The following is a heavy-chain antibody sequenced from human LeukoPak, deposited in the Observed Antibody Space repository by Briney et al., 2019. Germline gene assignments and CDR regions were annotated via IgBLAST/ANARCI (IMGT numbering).Heavy chain of an antibody. Sequence: GASVKVSCKASGYTFTSYGISWVRQAPGQGLEWMGWISAYNGNTNYAQKLQGRVTMTTDTSTSTAYMELRSLRSDDTAVYYCARDSVTMVRGSYYYGMDVWGQGTTVTVSS. V-gene: IGHV1-18*01. D-gene: IGHD3-10*01. CDR2: ISAYNGNT. J-gene: IGHJ6*02. CDR1: GYTFTSYG. CDR3: ARDSVTMVRGSYYYGMDV.